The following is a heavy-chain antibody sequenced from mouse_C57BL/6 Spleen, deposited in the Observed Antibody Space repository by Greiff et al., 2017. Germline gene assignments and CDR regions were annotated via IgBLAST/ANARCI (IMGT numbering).Heavy chain of an antibody. Sequence: EVKLVESGAELVKPGASVKLSCTASGFNIKDYYMHWVKQRTEQGLEWIGRIDPEDGETKYAPKFQGKATITADTSSNTAYLQLSSLTSEDTALYYCAPTVVAHWYFEVWGTGTTVTVSS. V-gene: IGHV14-2*01. CDR3: APTVVAHWYFEV. J-gene: IGHJ1*03. CDR1: GFNIKDYY. D-gene: IGHD1-1*01. CDR2: IDPEDGET.